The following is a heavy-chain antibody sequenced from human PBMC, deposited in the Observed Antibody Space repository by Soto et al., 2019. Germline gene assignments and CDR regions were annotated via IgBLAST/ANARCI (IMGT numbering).Heavy chain of an antibody. CDR2: IYYSGST. J-gene: IGHJ5*02. CDR3: ARGVVSWFDP. V-gene: IGHV4-31*03. CDR1: GGSISSGGYY. Sequence: PSETLSLTCTVSGGSISSGGYYWSWIRQHPGKGLEWIGYIYYSGSTYYNPSLKSRVTISVDTSKNQFSLKLSSVTAADTAVYYCARGVVSWFDPWGQGTLVTVYS.